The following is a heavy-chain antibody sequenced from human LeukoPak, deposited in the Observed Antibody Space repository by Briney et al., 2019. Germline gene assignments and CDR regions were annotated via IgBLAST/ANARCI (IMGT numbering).Heavy chain of an antibody. CDR2: ISAYNGNT. J-gene: IGHJ6*03. Sequence: ASVKVSCKASGYTFTSYGISWVRQAPGQGLEWMGWISAYNGNTNYAQKLQGRVTMTTDTSTSTAYMELRSLRSDDTAVYYCARAGYSSGWYVSYYYYHIDVWGKGTTVTVSS. D-gene: IGHD6-19*01. CDR1: GYTFTSYG. V-gene: IGHV1-18*01. CDR3: ARAGYSSGWYVSYYYYHIDV.